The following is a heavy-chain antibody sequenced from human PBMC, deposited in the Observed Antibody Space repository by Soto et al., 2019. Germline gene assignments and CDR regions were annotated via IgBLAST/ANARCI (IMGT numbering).Heavy chain of an antibody. CDR2: IYPGDSDT. D-gene: IGHD6-13*01. CDR3: ARRSSWYQYYFDY. CDR1: GYSFTSYW. V-gene: IGHV5-51*01. Sequence: PGESLKISCKGAGYSFTSYWIGWGRQMPGKGLEWMGIIYPGDSDTRYSPSFQGQVTISAVKSISTAYLQWSSPKASDTAMYYCARRSSWYQYYFDYWGQGTLVTVSS. J-gene: IGHJ4*02.